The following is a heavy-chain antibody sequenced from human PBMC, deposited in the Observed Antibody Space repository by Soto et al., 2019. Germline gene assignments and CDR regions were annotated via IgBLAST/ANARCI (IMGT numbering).Heavy chain of an antibody. CDR2: ISSSSSTI. CDR3: AAIAAAGTHYYYGMDA. V-gene: IGHV3-48*02. CDR1: GFTVSSIY. J-gene: IGHJ6*02. Sequence: GGSLRLSCAASGFTVSSIYMNWVRQAPGKGLEWVSYISSSSSTIYYADSVKGRFTISRDNAKNSLYLQMNSLRDEDTAVYYCAAIAAAGTHYYYGMDAWGQGTTVTVSS. D-gene: IGHD6-13*01.